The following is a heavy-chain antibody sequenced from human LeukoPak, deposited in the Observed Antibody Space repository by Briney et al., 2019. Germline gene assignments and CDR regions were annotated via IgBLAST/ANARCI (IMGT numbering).Heavy chain of an antibody. CDR1: GYTFTGYY. J-gene: IGHJ4*02. D-gene: IGHD4-17*01. V-gene: IGHV1-2*02. Sequence: ASVKVSCKASGYTFTGYYMHWVRQAPAQGLEWMGWINPNSGGTNYAQKFQGRVTMTRDTSISTAYMELSRLRSDDTAVYYCARETDYGDYPDYFDYWGQGTLVTVSS. CDR2: INPNSGGT. CDR3: ARETDYGDYPDYFDY.